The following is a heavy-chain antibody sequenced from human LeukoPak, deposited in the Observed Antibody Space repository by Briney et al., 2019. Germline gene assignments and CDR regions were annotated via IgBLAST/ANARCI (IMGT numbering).Heavy chain of an antibody. Sequence: PSETLSLTCAVYGGSFSGYYWSWIRQPPGKGLEWIGEINHSGSTNYNPSLKSRVTISVDTSKNQFSLKLSSVTAADTAVYYCARHGVYCSSTSCSRSYYYGMDVWGQGTTVTVSS. CDR3: ARHGVYCSSTSCSRSYYYGMDV. J-gene: IGHJ6*02. CDR2: INHSGST. V-gene: IGHV4-34*01. D-gene: IGHD2-2*01. CDR1: GGSFSGYY.